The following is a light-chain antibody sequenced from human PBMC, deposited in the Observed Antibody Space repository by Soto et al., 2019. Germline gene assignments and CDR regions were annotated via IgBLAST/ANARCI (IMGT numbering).Light chain of an antibody. V-gene: IGKV3-20*01. Sequence: EIVLTQSPGNLSLSPGERATLSCRASQSVSSSYLAWYQQKPGQAPRLLIYGASSRATGIPDRFSGSGSGTDVTLTISRLEPEDFAVYYCQQYGSSPWTFGQGTKVEIK. CDR2: GAS. CDR1: QSVSSSY. CDR3: QQYGSSPWT. J-gene: IGKJ1*01.